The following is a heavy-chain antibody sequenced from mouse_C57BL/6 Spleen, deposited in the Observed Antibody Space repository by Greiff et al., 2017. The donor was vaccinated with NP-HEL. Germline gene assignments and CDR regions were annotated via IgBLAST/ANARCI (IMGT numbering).Heavy chain of an antibody. CDR3: ATSYSNYPFDY. V-gene: IGHV3-6*01. J-gene: IGHJ2*01. CDR2: ISYDGSN. Sequence: EVQRVESGPGLVKPSQSLSLTCSVTGYSITSGYYWNWIRQFPGNKLEWMGYISYDGSNNYNPSLKNRISITRDTSKNQFFLKLNSVTTEDTATYYCATSYSNYPFDYWGQGTTLTVSS. D-gene: IGHD2-5*01. CDR1: GYSITSGYY.